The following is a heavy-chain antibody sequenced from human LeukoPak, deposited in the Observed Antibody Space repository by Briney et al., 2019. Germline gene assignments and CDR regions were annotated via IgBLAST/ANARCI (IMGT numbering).Heavy chain of an antibody. V-gene: IGHV1-2*02. J-gene: IGHJ4*02. CDR2: INPNSGGT. CDR1: GYTFTSYG. Sequence: GASVKVSCKASGYTFTSYGISWVRQVPGQGLEWMGWINPNSGGTKYAQKFQGGVTLTRDTSINTAYMELSGLRSGDAAVYYCATGYFTTWGLDFWGQGTLVTVSS. CDR3: ATGYFTTWGLDF. D-gene: IGHD6-13*01.